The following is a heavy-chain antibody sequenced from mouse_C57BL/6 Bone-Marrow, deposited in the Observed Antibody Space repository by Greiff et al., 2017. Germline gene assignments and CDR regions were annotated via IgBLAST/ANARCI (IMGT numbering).Heavy chain of an antibody. CDR1: GYTFTSYW. CDR3: ARHHYGSSMDY. CDR2: IYPSDSET. Sequence: QVQLKQPGAELVRPGSSVKLSCKASGYTFTSYWMDWVKQRPGQGLEWIGNIYPSDSETHYNQKFKDKATLTVDKSSSTAYMQLSSLTSEDSAVYYGARHHYGSSMDYWGQGTSVTVSS. J-gene: IGHJ4*01. D-gene: IGHD1-1*01. V-gene: IGHV1-61*01.